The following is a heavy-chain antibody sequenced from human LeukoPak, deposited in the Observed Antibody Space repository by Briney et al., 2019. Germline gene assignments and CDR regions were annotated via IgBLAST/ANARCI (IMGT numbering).Heavy chain of an antibody. J-gene: IGHJ4*02. CDR2: IRSDGSDE. Sequence: GGSLRLSCATSGFPFTETWMHWVRQVPGKGLVWVSRIRSDGSDERYAEAVKGRFTISRDNAKNSLYLQMNSLRAEDTAVYYCARDLLYYDSSGGDYWGQGTLVTVSS. D-gene: IGHD3-22*01. CDR1: GFPFTETW. CDR3: ARDLLYYDSSGGDY. V-gene: IGHV3-74*01.